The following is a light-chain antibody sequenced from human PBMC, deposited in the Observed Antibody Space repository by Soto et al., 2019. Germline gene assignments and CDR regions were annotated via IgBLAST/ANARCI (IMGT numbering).Light chain of an antibody. CDR2: DVS. V-gene: IGLV2-14*03. J-gene: IGLJ2*01. CDR1: SSDIGGYNY. Sequence: QSALTQPASVSASPGQSITISCTGTSSDIGGYNYVSWYQQHPGKAPKLMISDVSNRPSGVSDRFSGSKSGNTASLTISGLQAEDEADYFCSSYTNSSTYVVFGGGTKLTVL. CDR3: SSYTNSSTYVV.